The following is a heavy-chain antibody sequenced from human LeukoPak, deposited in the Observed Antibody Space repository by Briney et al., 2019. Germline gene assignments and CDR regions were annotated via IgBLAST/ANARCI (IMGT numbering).Heavy chain of an antibody. V-gene: IGHV4-39*01. CDR3: AERRFYRPFDY. Sequence: SETLSLTCTVSGGSISSGNYYWGWIRQPPGKGLEWIGSISYSGSTYYNPSLKSRVTISVDTSERQFSLKLSSVTATDTAVYYCAERRFYRPFDYWGQGTLVTVSS. D-gene: IGHD1-1*01. CDR1: GGSISSGNYY. CDR2: ISYSGST. J-gene: IGHJ4*02.